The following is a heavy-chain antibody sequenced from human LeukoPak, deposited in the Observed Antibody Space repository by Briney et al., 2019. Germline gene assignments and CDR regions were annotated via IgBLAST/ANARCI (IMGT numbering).Heavy chain of an antibody. CDR3: AIGVVITTAFDN. D-gene: IGHD3-22*01. Sequence: GGSLRLSCAASGFTFNNYVMSWVRQAPGKGLVWVSGINSDGSSATYADSVKGRFTISRDNAKNTLYLEMNSLRAEDMAVYYCAIGVVITTAFDNWGQGTLVTVSS. CDR1: GFTFNNYV. J-gene: IGHJ4*02. CDR2: INSDGSSA. V-gene: IGHV3-74*01.